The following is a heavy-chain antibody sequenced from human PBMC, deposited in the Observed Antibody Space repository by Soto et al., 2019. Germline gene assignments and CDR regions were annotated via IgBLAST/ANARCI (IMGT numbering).Heavy chain of an antibody. J-gene: IGHJ5*02. CDR2: ISYDGSNK. CDR1: GFTFSSYG. CDR3: AKVSTFGVVNWFDP. Sequence: PGWSLRLSCAASGFTFSSYGMHGVRQAPGKGLEWVAVISYDGSNKYYADSVKGRFTISRDNSKNTLYLQMNSLRAEDTAVYYCAKVSTFGVVNWFDPWGQGTLVTVSS. D-gene: IGHD3-3*01. V-gene: IGHV3-30*18.